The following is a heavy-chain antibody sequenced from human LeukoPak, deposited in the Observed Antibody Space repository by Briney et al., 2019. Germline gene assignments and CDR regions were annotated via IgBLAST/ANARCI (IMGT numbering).Heavy chain of an antibody. CDR2: FDAETGET. CDR3: ATDRYSSSWYHYFDY. V-gene: IGHV1-24*01. D-gene: IGHD6-13*01. J-gene: IGHJ4*02. CDR1: GYTFTSYA. Sequence: ASVKVSCKASGYTFTSYAMNWVRQAPGKGLEWMGGFDAETGETIYAQRFQGRVTMTEDTSTDTAYMEVSSLRSEDTAVYYCATDRYSSSWYHYFDYWGQGTLVTVSS.